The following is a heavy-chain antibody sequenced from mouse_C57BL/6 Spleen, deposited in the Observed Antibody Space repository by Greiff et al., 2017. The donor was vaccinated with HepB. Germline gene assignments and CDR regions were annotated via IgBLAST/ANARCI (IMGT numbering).Heavy chain of an antibody. Sequence: QVQLKESGPGLVQPSQSLSITCTVSGFSLTSYGVHWVRQSPGKGLEWLGVIWRGGSTDYNAAFMSRLSITKDNSKSQVFFKMNSLQADDTAIYYCAKKGYGNGGYFDYWGQGTTLTVSS. J-gene: IGHJ2*01. CDR2: IWRGGST. CDR3: AKKGYGNGGYFDY. V-gene: IGHV2-5*01. CDR1: GFSLTSYG. D-gene: IGHD2-1*01.